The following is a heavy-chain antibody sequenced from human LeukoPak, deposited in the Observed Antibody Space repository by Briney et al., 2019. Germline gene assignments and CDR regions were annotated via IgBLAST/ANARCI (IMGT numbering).Heavy chain of an antibody. J-gene: IGHJ3*02. CDR3: ARAQTPTPYCSSTSCYRKSNAFDI. D-gene: IGHD2-2*02. CDR2: ISYDGSNK. Sequence: GRSLRLSCAASGFTFSSYAMHWVRQAPGKGLEWVAVISYDGSNKYYADSVKGRFSISRDNSKSTVYLQMNSLRAEDTAVYYCARAQTPTPYCSSTSCYRKSNAFDIWGQGTMVTVSS. CDR1: GFTFSSYA. V-gene: IGHV3-30-3*01.